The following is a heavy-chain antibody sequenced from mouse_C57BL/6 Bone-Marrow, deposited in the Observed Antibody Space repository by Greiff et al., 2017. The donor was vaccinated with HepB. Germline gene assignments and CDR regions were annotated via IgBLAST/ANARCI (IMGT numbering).Heavy chain of an antibody. V-gene: IGHV14-1*01. CDR1: GFNFNGYY. CDR2: IDPGDGDT. J-gene: IGHJ3*01. Sequence: EVQLQQSGAELVRPGASVKLSCTASGFNFNGYYMHWVKQRPEQGLEWIGRIDPGDGDTDYAPKFQGKATMTADTASNTAYLQLSSLTSEDTAVYYCTTDYYGSSRPAYWGRGTVVTVSA. D-gene: IGHD1-1*01. CDR3: TTDYYGSSRPAY.